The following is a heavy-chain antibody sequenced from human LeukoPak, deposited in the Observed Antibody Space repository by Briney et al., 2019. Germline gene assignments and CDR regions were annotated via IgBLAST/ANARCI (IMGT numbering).Heavy chain of an antibody. CDR3: ARGGGWRNEAAFDI. D-gene: IGHD6-19*01. Sequence: GGSLRLSCAASGFTFSSYGMHWVRQAPGKGLEWVAVIWYDGSNKYYADSVKGRFTISRDNSKNTLYLQMNSLRAEDTAVYYCARGGGWRNEAAFDIWGQGTMVTVSS. J-gene: IGHJ3*02. V-gene: IGHV3-33*01. CDR1: GFTFSSYG. CDR2: IWYDGSNK.